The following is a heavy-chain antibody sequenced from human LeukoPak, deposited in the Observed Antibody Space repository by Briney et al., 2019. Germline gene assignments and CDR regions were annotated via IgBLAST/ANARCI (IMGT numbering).Heavy chain of an antibody. CDR1: GFNFVNYA. D-gene: IGHD3-10*01. CDR3: TRARWFGELLTYFDY. J-gene: IGHJ4*02. Sequence: GGSLRLYCTASGFNFVNYAMTWVRQATGKWLDWVGFIRSKAFGGPTEYAAYVKGSFSISRDDYKSIAYLQMNSLKTEDTAVYYCTRARWFGELLTYFDYWGQGTLVTVSS. V-gene: IGHV3-49*04. CDR2: IRSKAFGGPT.